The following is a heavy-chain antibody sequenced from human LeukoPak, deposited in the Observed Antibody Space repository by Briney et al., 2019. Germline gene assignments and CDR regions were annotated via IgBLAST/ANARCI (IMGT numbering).Heavy chain of an antibody. D-gene: IGHD3-22*01. V-gene: IGHV3-23*01. CDR1: GFTFSSYA. CDR2: ISGSGGNT. CDR3: AKGSYYDSSGSFYFDY. J-gene: IGHJ4*02. Sequence: RPGGSLRLSCAASGFTFSSYAMSWVRQAPGKGLEWVSGISGSGGNTYYADSVKGRFTISRDNSKNTLYVQVNSLGTEDTAAYYCAKGSYYDSSGSFYFDYWGQGTLVTVSS.